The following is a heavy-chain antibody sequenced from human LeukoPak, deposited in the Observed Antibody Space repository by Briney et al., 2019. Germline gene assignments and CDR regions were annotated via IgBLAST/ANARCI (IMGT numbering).Heavy chain of an antibody. D-gene: IGHD1-26*01. V-gene: IGHV1-69*01. CDR3: RGSYYYYGMDV. CDR2: IIPIFGTA. Sequence: SVKVSCEASGGTFSSYAISWVRQAPGQGLEWMGGIIPIFGTANYAQKFQGRVTITADESTSTAYMELSSLRSEDTAVYYCRGSYYYYGMDVWGQGTTVTVSS. CDR1: GGTFSSYA. J-gene: IGHJ6*02.